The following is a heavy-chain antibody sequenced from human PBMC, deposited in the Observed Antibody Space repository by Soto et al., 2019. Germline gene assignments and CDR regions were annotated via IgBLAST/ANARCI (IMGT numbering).Heavy chain of an antibody. V-gene: IGHV3-23*01. Sequence: PGGSLRLSCAASGFTFSSYAMSWVRQAPGKGLEWVSTIRGGGSSKYYADSVKGRFTISRDNAKNTLYLQMNSLRAEDTAVYYCARDAIHTWGQGTLVTVSS. CDR3: ARDAIHT. D-gene: IGHD2-2*02. CDR1: GFTFSSYA. J-gene: IGHJ5*02. CDR2: IRGGGSSK.